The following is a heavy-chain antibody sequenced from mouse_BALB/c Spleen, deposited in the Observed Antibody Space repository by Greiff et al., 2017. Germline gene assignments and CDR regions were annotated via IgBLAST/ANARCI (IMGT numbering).Heavy chain of an antibody. CDR1: GFTFTDYY. CDR2: IRNKANGYTT. Sequence: EVKLMESGGGLVQPGGSLRLSCATSGFTFTDYYMSWVRQPPGKALEWLGFIRNKANGYTTEYSASVKGRFTISRDNSQSILYLQMNTLRAEDSATYYCARDIGLRLQFAYWGQGTLVTVSA. J-gene: IGHJ3*01. D-gene: IGHD1-2*01. V-gene: IGHV7-3*02. CDR3: ARDIGLRLQFAY.